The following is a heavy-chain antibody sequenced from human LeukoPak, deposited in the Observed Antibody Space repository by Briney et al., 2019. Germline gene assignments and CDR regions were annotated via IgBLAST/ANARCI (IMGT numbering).Heavy chain of an antibody. CDR2: ISSSSRYI. D-gene: IGHD3-22*01. J-gene: IGHJ4*02. V-gene: IGHV3-21*01. CDR1: GFTFTTYS. CDR3: ARDLRGYPY. Sequence: GGSLRLSCAASGFTFTTYSMNWVRQAPGKGLEWVSPISSSSRYIYYADSVKGRFTISRDNAKNSLYLQMNSLRAEDTAVYYCARDLRGYPYWGQGTLVTVSS.